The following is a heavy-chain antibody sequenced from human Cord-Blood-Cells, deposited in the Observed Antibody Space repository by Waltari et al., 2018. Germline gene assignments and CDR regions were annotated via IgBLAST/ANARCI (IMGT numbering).Heavy chain of an antibody. V-gene: IGHV4-39*01. CDR1: GGSISSSSYY. Sequence: QLQLQESGPGLVKPSETLSLTCTVSGGSISSSSYYWGWIRQPPGKGLEWIGGFYYRGSTYLNPSLKSRVTISVDTSKNQFSLKLSSVTAADTAVYYCARLRYFDWLFDYWGQGTLVTVSS. D-gene: IGHD3-9*01. J-gene: IGHJ4*02. CDR3: ARLRYFDWLFDY. CDR2: FYYRGST.